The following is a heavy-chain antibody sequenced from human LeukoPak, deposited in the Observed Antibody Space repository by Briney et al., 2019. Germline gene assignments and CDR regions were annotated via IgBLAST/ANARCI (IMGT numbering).Heavy chain of an antibody. V-gene: IGHV1-2*02. D-gene: IGHD5-18*01. CDR2: INPNSGGT. CDR1: GYTFTGYY. Sequence: GASVKVSCKASGYTFTGYYMHWVRQAPGQGLEWMGWINPNSGGTNYAQKFQGRVTMTRGTSISTAYMELSRLRSDDTAVYYCASGVERYGYSYGLDAFDIWGQGTMVTVSS. J-gene: IGHJ3*02. CDR3: ASGVERYGYSYGLDAFDI.